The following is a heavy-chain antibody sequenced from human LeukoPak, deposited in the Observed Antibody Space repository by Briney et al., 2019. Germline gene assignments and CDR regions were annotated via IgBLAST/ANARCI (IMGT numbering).Heavy chain of an antibody. Sequence: SETLSLTCAVSGGSISSGGYSWSWIRQPPGKGLEWIGRIYTSGSTNYNPSLKSRVTMSVDTSKNQFSLKLSSVTAADTAVYYCARVGLAAAGKPFDYWGQGTLVTVSS. CDR3: ARVGLAAAGKPFDY. CDR2: IYTSGST. V-gene: IGHV4-61*02. CDR1: GGSISSGGYS. D-gene: IGHD6-13*01. J-gene: IGHJ4*02.